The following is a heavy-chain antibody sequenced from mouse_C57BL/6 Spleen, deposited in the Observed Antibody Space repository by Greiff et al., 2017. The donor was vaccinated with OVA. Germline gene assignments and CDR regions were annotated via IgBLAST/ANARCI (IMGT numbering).Heavy chain of an antibody. D-gene: IGHD2-2*01. CDR1: GYTFTSYW. Sequence: QVQLQQSGAELVRPGSSVKLSCKASGYTFTSYWMDWVKQRPGQGLEWIGNIYPSDSETHYNQKFKDKATLTVDKSSSTAYMQLSSLTSEDSAVYYCARPIYYGYDSEYWGQGTTLTVSS. CDR2: IYPSDSET. V-gene: IGHV1-61*01. CDR3: ARPIYYGYDSEY. J-gene: IGHJ2*01.